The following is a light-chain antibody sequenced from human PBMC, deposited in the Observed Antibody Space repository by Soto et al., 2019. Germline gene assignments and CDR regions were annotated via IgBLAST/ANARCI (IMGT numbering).Light chain of an antibody. CDR1: SSDVGSYNL. J-gene: IGLJ2*01. V-gene: IGLV2-23*02. Sequence: QSALTQPASVSGSPGQSITISCTGTSSDVGSYNLVSWYQQHPGRAPNLIIYEVIERPSGVSNRFSGFKSGNTASLTISGLQAGDDADYYCCSYAGGSTLVFGGGTKVTVL. CDR3: CSYAGGSTLV. CDR2: EVI.